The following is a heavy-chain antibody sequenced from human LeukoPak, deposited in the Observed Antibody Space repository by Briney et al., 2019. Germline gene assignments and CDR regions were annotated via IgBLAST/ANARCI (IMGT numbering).Heavy chain of an antibody. CDR3: AKAPPGAITLVRGGLFDY. D-gene: IGHD3-10*01. V-gene: IGHV3-11*01. CDR2: ISSSGSTI. CDR1: GFTFSDYY. J-gene: IGHJ4*02. Sequence: GGSLRLSCAASGFTFSDYYMSWIRQAPGKGLEWVSYISSSGSTIYYADSVKGRFTISRDNAKNSLYLQMNSLRAEDTAVYYCAKAPPGAITLVRGGLFDYWGQGTLVTVSS.